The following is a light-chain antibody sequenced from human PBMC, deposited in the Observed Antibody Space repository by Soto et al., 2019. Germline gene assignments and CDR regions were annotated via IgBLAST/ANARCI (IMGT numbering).Light chain of an antibody. CDR1: QDITNS. J-gene: IGKJ2*01. CDR3: HHYSSWPPYT. Sequence: DIQMTQSPSSLSASVGDRVTITCRASQDITNSLDWFQQKPGQAPKTLIYDASILHSGVPSKFSGSGSGTDFTLTISSLQPEDVAVYYCHHYSSWPPYTFGQGTKLEIK. CDR2: DAS. V-gene: IGKV1-16*02.